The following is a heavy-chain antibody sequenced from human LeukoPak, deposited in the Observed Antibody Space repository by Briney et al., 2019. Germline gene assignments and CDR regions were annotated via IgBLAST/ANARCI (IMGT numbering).Heavy chain of an antibody. CDR2: INHSGST. CDR1: GGSFSGYY. V-gene: IGHV4-34*01. CDR3: ARGRPWFDP. J-gene: IGHJ5*02. D-gene: IGHD6-6*01. Sequence: SETLSLTCGVYGGSFSGYYWSWIRQPPGKGLEWIGEINHSGSTNYNSSLKSRVTIPVDTSKNQFSLKLSSVTAADTAVYYCARGRPWFDPWGQGTLVTVSS.